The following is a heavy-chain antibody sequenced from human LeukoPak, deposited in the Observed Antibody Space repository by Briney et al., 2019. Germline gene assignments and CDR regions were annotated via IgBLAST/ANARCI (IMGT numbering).Heavy chain of an antibody. J-gene: IGHJ6*02. CDR2: IWYDGSNK. Sequence: PGGSLRLSCAASGFTFSSYGMHWVRQAPGKGLEWVAVIWYDGSNKYYADSVKGRFTISRDNSKNTLYLQMNSLRAGDTAVYYCARTGGYLFPRYYYYYGMDVWGQGTTVTVSS. CDR1: GFTFSSYG. V-gene: IGHV3-33*01. D-gene: IGHD3-22*01. CDR3: ARTGGYLFPRYYYYYGMDV.